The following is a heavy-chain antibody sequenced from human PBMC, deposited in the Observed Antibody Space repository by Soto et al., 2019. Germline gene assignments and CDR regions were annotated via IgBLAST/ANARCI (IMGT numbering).Heavy chain of an antibody. CDR3: ARNCISTSCYPYYYGMDV. CDR2: ISAYNGNT. D-gene: IGHD2-2*01. CDR1: GFTFNSYG. V-gene: IGHV1-18*01. Sequence: VSLNVSCKAPGFTFNSYGISWVRHAPGKRLEWMGWISAYNGNTNYAQKLQGRVTMTTDTSTSTAYMELRSLRSDDTAVYYCARNCISTSCYPYYYGMDVWGQGTTVTVSS. J-gene: IGHJ6*02.